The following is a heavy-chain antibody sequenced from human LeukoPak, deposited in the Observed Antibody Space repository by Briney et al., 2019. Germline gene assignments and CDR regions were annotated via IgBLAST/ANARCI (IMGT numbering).Heavy chain of an antibody. Sequence: GGSLRLSCAASGFTFSSYAMSWVRQAPGKGLEWVSAISGSGGSTYYADSVKGRFTISRDNSKNMLYLQMNSLRAEDTAVYYCAKDTPLMTVTTYDYWGQGTLVTVSS. CDR2: ISGSGGST. CDR3: AKDTPLMTVTTYDY. D-gene: IGHD4-17*01. CDR1: GFTFSSYA. V-gene: IGHV3-23*01. J-gene: IGHJ4*02.